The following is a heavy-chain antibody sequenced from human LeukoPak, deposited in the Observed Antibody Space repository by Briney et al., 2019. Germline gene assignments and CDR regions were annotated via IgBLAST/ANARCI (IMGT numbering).Heavy chain of an antibody. CDR3: ARGDSSADAFDI. J-gene: IGHJ3*02. Sequence: SETLSLTCTVSGGSISSGDYYWSWIRQPPGKGLEWIGYIYYSGSTYYNPSLKSRVTISVDTSKNQFSLKLSSVTAADTAVYYCARGDSSADAFDIWGQGTMVTVSS. CDR1: GGSISSGDYY. CDR2: IYYSGST. D-gene: IGHD3-22*01. V-gene: IGHV4-30-4*01.